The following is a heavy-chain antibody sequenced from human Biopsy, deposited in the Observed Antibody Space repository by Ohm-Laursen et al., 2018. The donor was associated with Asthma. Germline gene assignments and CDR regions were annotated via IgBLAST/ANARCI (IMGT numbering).Heavy chain of an antibody. Sequence: SSVKVSCKASGGTFSSDAISWVRQAPGQGLEWMGGIMPIFGTPNYAQKFQHRLTITADDSTTTVYMELSSLKLEDTAVYFCARSYCGGDCYSPFDYWGQGSLVTVSS. CDR2: IMPIFGTP. V-gene: IGHV1-69*01. CDR3: ARSYCGGDCYSPFDY. D-gene: IGHD2-21*01. J-gene: IGHJ4*02. CDR1: GGTFSSDA.